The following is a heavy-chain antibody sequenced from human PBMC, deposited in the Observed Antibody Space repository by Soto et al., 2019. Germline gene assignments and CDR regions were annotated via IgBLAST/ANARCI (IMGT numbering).Heavy chain of an antibody. V-gene: IGHV1-18*04. CDR2: ISGYNGNT. J-gene: IGHJ4*02. Sequence: ASVXVSFRACWYTLSKDGVMFFLQAPGQGLECMGWISGYNGNTCYARNLQDRITMTIDAPTTTAYMELRSLRSDDTAVYYCERDAGICEFEFCGLGPLVKVYS. CDR1: WYTLSKDG. CDR3: ERDAGICEFEF.